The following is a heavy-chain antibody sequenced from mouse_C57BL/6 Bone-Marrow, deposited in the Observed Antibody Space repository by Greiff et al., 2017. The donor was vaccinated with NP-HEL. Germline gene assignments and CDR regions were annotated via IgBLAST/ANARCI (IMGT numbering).Heavy chain of an antibody. CDR1: GFNIKDDY. CDR2: IDPENGDT. CDR3: TAEVITTVVATDYAMEY. J-gene: IGHJ4*01. V-gene: IGHV14-4*01. Sequence: VQLQQSGAELVRPGASVKFSCTASGFNIKDDYMHWVKQRPEQGLEWIGWIDPENGDTEYASKFQGTATITADTSSNTAYLQLSSLTSEDTAVYYCTAEVITTVVATDYAMEYWGQGTSVTVSS. D-gene: IGHD1-1*01.